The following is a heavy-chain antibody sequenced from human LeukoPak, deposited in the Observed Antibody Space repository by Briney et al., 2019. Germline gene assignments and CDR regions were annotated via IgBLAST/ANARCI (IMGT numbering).Heavy chain of an antibody. Sequence: PGGSLRLSCAASGFTVSSNYMSWVRQAPGKELEWVSVIYSGGSTYYADSVKGRFTISRDNSKNTLYLQMNSLRAEDTAVYYCARDPYYYDSSGPDYWGQGTLVTVSS. V-gene: IGHV3-66*01. CDR2: IYSGGST. CDR3: ARDPYYYDSSGPDY. CDR1: GFTVSSNY. D-gene: IGHD3-22*01. J-gene: IGHJ4*02.